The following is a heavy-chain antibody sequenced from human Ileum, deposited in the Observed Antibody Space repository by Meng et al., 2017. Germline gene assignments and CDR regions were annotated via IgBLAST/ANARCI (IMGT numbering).Heavy chain of an antibody. Sequence: GQPQESGPGLVRPSGTLSLTCAVSSGSISSNTYWSWVRQPPGKGLEWIGQISHSGSAYYNPSLKSRVTMSVDKSKSQFSLMLTSVTAADTAIYYCARHGGYSQDFWGQGTLVTVSS. CDR1: SGSISSNTY. CDR3: ARHGGYSQDF. D-gene: IGHD4-23*01. V-gene: IGHV4-4*02. CDR2: ISHSGSA. J-gene: IGHJ4*02.